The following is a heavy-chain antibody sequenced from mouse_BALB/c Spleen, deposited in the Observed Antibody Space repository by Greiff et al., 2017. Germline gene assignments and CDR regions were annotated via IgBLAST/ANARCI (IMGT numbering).Heavy chain of an antibody. D-gene: IGHD2-3*01. J-gene: IGHJ4*01. Sequence: QVQLQQSGAELMKPGASVKISCKATGYTFSSYWIEWVKQRPGHGLEWIGEILPGSGSTNYNEKFKGKATFTADTSSNTAYMQLSSLTSEDSAVYYCARCGDGYHGASYAMDYWGQGTSVTVSS. CDR1: GYTFSSYW. CDR3: ARCGDGYHGASYAMDY. CDR2: ILPGSGST. V-gene: IGHV1-9*01.